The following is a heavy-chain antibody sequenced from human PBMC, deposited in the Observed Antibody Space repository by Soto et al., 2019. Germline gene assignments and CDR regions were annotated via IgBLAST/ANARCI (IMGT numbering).Heavy chain of an antibody. D-gene: IGHD3-10*01. CDR3: ARQRSLWFGDGSRFDP. Sequence: SETLSLTCTVSGGSVSSGSYYWSWIRQPPGKGLEWIGYIYYSGSTNYNPSLKSRVTISVDTSKNQFSLKLSSVTAADTAVYYCARQRSLWFGDGSRFDPWGQGTLVTVSS. CDR2: IYYSGST. CDR1: GGSVSSGSYY. J-gene: IGHJ5*02. V-gene: IGHV4-61*01.